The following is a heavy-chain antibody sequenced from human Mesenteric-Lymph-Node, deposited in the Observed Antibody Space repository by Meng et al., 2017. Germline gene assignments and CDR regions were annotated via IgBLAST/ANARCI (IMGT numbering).Heavy chain of an antibody. V-gene: IGHV4-30-4*01. D-gene: IGHD1-14*01. CDR2: IYYSGNT. CDR1: CSSLGCGDYF. Sequence: PGRFKPSHTLSLTRTVSCSSLGCGDYFWKWIRQPPGTGLEWIGYIYYSGNTYYNPYLKSRVTISIDTSKHQFSLKLSSVTAADTAVYYCARAEYYNWFDPWGQGTLVTVSS. CDR3: ARAEYYNWFDP. J-gene: IGHJ5*02.